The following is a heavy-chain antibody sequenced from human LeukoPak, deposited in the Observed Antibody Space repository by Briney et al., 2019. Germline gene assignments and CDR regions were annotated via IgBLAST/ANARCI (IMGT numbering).Heavy chain of an antibody. CDR1: GFTFSSYE. V-gene: IGHV3-48*03. D-gene: IGHD2-2*01. Sequence: PGGSLRLSCAASGFTFSSYEMNWVRQAPGKGLEWVSYISSSGSTIYYADSVKGRSTISRDNAKNSLYLQMNSLRAEDTAVYYCARELGYCSSTSCSVGAFDIWGQGTMVTVSS. J-gene: IGHJ3*02. CDR2: ISSSGSTI. CDR3: ARELGYCSSTSCSVGAFDI.